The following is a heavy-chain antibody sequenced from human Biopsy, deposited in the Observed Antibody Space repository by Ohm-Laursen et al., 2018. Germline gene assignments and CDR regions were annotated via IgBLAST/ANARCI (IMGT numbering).Heavy chain of an antibody. D-gene: IGHD5-12*01. CDR3: ARGSGYFKLDV. Sequence: SETLSLTCAVNGESSSGYFWNWIRQPPGKGLEWIGEINQSGSTKYNPSLKRRATLSADSSNSQFSLRLTSVTAADTAIYCCARGSGYFKLDVWGQGTTVTVSS. CDR1: GESSSGYF. J-gene: IGHJ6*02. V-gene: IGHV4-34*01. CDR2: INQSGST.